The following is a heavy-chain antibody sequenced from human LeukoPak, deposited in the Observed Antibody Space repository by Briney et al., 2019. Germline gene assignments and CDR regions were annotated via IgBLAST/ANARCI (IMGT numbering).Heavy chain of an antibody. CDR2: IKQDGSEK. Sequence: GGSLRLSCVAYGFTFSSCWMSWVRQAPGKGLEWVANIKQDGSEKSYVDSVGGRFTISRDNTMNSLYLQLNSLRAEDTAVYYCARDNPPDYWGQGTLVTVSS. J-gene: IGHJ4*02. CDR3: ARDNPPDY. V-gene: IGHV3-7*03. CDR1: GFTFSSCW.